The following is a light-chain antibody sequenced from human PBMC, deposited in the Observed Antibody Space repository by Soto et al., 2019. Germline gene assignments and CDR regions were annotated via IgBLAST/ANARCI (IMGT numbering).Light chain of an antibody. J-gene: IGKJ4*01. V-gene: IGKV1-39*01. CDR2: STS. CDR1: QTIRNY. Sequence: DIQLTQSPSSLSASVGDRVSITCRTSQTIRNYLNWYHHRPGQAPKLLIYSTSNLQGGVPSRFSGGGAGTEFTLTISRLQPEDFGSYSCQQTYNLPPTFGGGTRVQIK. CDR3: QQTYNLPPT.